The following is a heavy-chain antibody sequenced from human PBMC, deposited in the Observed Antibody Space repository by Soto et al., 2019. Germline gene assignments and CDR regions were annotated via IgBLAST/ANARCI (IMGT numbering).Heavy chain of an antibody. CDR3: AKDKQWLNVRSLFDY. CDR1: GFTFSSYA. CDR2: ISGSGGST. Sequence: PGGSLRLSCAASGFTFSSYAMSWVRQAPGKGLEWVSAISGSGGSTYYADSVKGRFTISRDNSKNTLYLQMNSLRAEDTAVYYCAKDKQWLNVRSLFDYWGQGTLVTVSS. D-gene: IGHD6-19*01. V-gene: IGHV3-23*01. J-gene: IGHJ4*02.